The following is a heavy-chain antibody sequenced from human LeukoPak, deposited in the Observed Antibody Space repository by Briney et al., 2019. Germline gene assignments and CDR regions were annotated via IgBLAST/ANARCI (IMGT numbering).Heavy chain of an antibody. CDR1: GFTVSSNY. V-gene: IGHV3-53*01. CDR3: ASGNYYYDSSGYRYYYYYMDV. D-gene: IGHD3-22*01. Sequence: PGGSLRLSCAASGFTVSSNYMSWVRQAPGKGLEWVSVIYSGGSTYYADSVKGRFTISRDNSKNTLYLQMNSLRAEDTAVYYCASGNYYYDSSGYRYYYYYMDVWGKGTTVTISS. J-gene: IGHJ6*03. CDR2: IYSGGST.